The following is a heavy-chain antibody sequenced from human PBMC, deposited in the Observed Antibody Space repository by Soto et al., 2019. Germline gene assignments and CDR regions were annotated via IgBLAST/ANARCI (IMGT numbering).Heavy chain of an antibody. CDR2: SRAESNGYTT. J-gene: IGHJ4*02. Sequence: EVQLVESGGGLVQPGGSLRLSCAASGFTFSDFHMNWVRQAPGKGLEWVGRSRAESNGYTTEYAASVKGRFTVSRDDSKNTLFLQMNSLNIVDAAVYYCVGESFYRLDSWGQGSLVTVSS. CDR3: VGESFYRLDS. D-gene: IGHD3-16*01. V-gene: IGHV3-72*01. CDR1: GFTFSDFH.